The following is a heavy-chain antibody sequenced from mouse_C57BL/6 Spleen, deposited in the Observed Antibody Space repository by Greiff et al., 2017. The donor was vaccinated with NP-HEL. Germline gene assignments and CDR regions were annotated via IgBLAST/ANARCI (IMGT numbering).Heavy chain of an antibody. Sequence: DVQLQESGPGLVKPSQSLSLTCSVTGYSITSGYYWNWIRQFPGNKLEWMGYISYDGSNNYNPSLKNRISITRDTSKNQFFLKLNSVTTKDTATNYCAREERDYYAMDYWGQGTSVTVSS. CDR1: GYSITSGYY. CDR3: AREERDYYAMDY. V-gene: IGHV3-6*01. J-gene: IGHJ4*01. CDR2: ISYDGSN.